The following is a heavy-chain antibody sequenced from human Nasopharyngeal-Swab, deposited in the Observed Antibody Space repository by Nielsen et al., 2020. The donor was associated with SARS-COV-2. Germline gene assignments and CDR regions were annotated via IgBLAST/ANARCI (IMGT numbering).Heavy chain of an antibody. CDR3: ARDVNGSPLGY. CDR2: IKQDGSEK. J-gene: IGHJ4*02. D-gene: IGHD2-15*01. CDR1: GFTFSSYE. Sequence: GESLKISCAASGFTFSSYEMNWVRQAPGKGLEWVANIKQDGSEKYYVDSVKGRFTISRDNAKNSLYLQMNSLRAEDTAVYYCARDVNGSPLGYWGQGTLVTVSS. V-gene: IGHV3-7*01.